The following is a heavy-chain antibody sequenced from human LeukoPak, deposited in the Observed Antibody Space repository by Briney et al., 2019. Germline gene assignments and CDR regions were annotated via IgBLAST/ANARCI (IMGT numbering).Heavy chain of an antibody. CDR3: ARDPGYSSSWSDAFDI. CDR1: GFTFSSYS. J-gene: IGHJ3*02. V-gene: IGHV3-21*01. D-gene: IGHD6-13*01. Sequence: GGSLRLSCAASGFTFSSYSMNWVRQAPGKGLEWVSSISSSSSYIYYADSVKGRFTISRDNAKSSLYLQMNSLRAEDTAVYYCARDPGYSSSWSDAFDIWGQGTMVTVSS. CDR2: ISSSSSYI.